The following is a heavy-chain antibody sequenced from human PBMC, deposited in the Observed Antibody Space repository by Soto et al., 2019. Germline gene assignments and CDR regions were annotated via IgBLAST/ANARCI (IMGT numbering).Heavy chain of an antibody. CDR3: ARDPRSTGNYYHFDY. Sequence: GASVKDSFNASGYTFRPYGVSWLRQAPGQGLEWLGWSSAYNGNRNYAQNLQGRVTMTTDTSTNTAYMELRSLRSDDTAFYYCARDPRSTGNYYHFDYWGQGTLVTVSS. CDR2: SSAYNGNR. CDR1: GYTFRPYG. V-gene: IGHV1-18*04. D-gene: IGHD1-26*01. J-gene: IGHJ4*02.